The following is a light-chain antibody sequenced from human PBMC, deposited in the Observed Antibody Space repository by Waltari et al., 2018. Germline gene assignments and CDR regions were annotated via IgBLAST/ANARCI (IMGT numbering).Light chain of an antibody. CDR1: NIESKS. Sequence: YVLTQPPSVSVAPGKTATLTCGGENIESKSVNWYQQKAGQAPVLVLFYDTDRPSGFPDRVAGSKSGNTATLTISWVEAGDEADYHCQVWDDTTNSGVFGGGTRLTVL. CDR2: YDT. J-gene: IGLJ3*02. V-gene: IGLV3-21*01. CDR3: QVWDDTTNSGV.